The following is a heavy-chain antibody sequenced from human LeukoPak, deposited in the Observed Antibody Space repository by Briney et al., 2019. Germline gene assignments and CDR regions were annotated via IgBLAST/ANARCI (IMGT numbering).Heavy chain of an antibody. D-gene: IGHD3-10*01. CDR1: GGSFSSYY. J-gene: IGHJ4*02. CDR3: ARDAKYYYGSRTYFFFGY. V-gene: IGHV4-4*07. Sequence: PSETLSLTCTVSGGSFSSYYWSWIRQPAGKGLEWIGHIYTSGTTNYNPSLKSRVTMSIDTSKKQFSLKLSSVTAADTAVYYCARDAKYYYGSRTYFFFGYWGQGTLLTVSS. CDR2: IYTSGTT.